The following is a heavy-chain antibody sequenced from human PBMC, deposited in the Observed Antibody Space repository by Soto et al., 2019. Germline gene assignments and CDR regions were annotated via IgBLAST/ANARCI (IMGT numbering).Heavy chain of an antibody. D-gene: IGHD1-7*01. J-gene: IGHJ5*02. V-gene: IGHV4-4*02. CDR1: GGSVPRRHW. Sequence: QVQLPQSGPGLLQPAGTLSLTCTVSGGSVPRRHWWIWVRHPPGKGLEWMGALHHSGTTDYNPSLKSRATISVDKSTNHFSLRLTYVTAADTALYYCERQELELDWFDPWGHVTLVSVSA. CDR3: ERQELELDWFDP. CDR2: LHHSGTT.